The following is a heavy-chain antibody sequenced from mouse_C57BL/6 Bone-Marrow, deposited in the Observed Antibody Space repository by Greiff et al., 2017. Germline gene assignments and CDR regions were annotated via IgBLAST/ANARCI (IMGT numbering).Heavy chain of an antibody. J-gene: IGHJ4*01. CDR3: ESSSYYDYDIDY. D-gene: IGHD1-1*01. V-gene: IGHV5-17*01. CDR1: GFTFSGYG. Sequence: EVQVVESGGGFVKPGGSLKLSCAASGFTFSGYGMHWVRQAPEQGLEWVAYISSGSSTIYYADTLKGRFTISRDNANNTLFLQMTSLRSEDTARYYCESSSYYDYDIDYWGQGTSVTVSS. CDR2: ISSGSSTI.